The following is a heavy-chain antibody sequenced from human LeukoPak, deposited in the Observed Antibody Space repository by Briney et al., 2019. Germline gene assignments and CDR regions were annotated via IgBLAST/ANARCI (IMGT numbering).Heavy chain of an antibody. J-gene: IGHJ4*02. V-gene: IGHV1-46*01. D-gene: IGHD1-1*01. CDR3: VKWKRGSFYS. Sequence: ASVKASCKSSGYTFTIYYIHWVRQAPAQGREWVRVIHPPDDSTTYTQKFQGRITMTRDMPTTKVYSELSSLRSEDSCVYVCVKWKRGSFYSWGQGTLVTVSS. CDR1: GYTFTIYY. CDR2: IHPPDDST.